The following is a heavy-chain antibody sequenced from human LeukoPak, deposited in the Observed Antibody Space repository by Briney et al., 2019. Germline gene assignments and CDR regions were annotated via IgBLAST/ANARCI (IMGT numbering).Heavy chain of an antibody. D-gene: IGHD6-19*01. J-gene: IGHJ4*02. CDR2: ISSSSSYT. CDR3: ATEIAVADDFLDY. V-gene: IGHV3-11*06. CDR1: GFTFSDYY. Sequence: GGSLRLSCAASGFTFSDYYMSWIRQAPGKGLEWASYISSSSSYTNYADSLKGRFTISRDNAKNSLYLQMNSLRAEDTAVYYCATEIAVADDFLDYWGQGTLVTVSS.